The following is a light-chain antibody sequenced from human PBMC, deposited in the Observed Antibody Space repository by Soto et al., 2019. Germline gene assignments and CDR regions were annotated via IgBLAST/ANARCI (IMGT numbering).Light chain of an antibody. Sequence: QSALTQPASVSGSPGQSITIACTGTIRDVGSYNLVSWYQQRPGEAPKLIISEVRNRPSGISYRFTSSKSGNTASLTISGLQTEDEADYYCSSYTTTSTLVFGGGTKVTVL. CDR3: SSYTTTSTLV. CDR1: IRDVGSYNL. J-gene: IGLJ3*02. V-gene: IGLV2-14*01. CDR2: EVR.